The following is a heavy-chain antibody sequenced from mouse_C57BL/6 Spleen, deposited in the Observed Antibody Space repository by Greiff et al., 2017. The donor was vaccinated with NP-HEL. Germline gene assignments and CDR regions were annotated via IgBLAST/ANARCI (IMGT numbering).Heavy chain of an antibody. J-gene: IGHJ2*01. Sequence: VQVVESEGGLVQPGSSMKLSCTASGFTFSDYYMAWVRQVPEKGLEWVANINYDGSSTYYLDSLKSRFIISRDNAKNILYLQMSSLKSEDTATYYCAREVVATRLYYFDYWGQGTTLTVSS. CDR1: GFTFSDYY. CDR2: INYDGSST. CDR3: AREVVATRLYYFDY. D-gene: IGHD1-1*01. V-gene: IGHV5-16*01.